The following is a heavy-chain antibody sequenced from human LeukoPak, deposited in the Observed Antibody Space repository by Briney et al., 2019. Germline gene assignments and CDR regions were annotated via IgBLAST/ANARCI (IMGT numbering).Heavy chain of an antibody. Sequence: PGGSLRLSCAASGFTVSSNYMSWGRPAPGKGLEWVSVIYSGGSTYYADSVKGRFTISRDNSKNTLYLQMNSLRAEDTAVYYCARGSGQWLVYGYWGQGTLVTVSS. J-gene: IGHJ4*02. CDR1: GFTVSSNY. V-gene: IGHV3-53*01. D-gene: IGHD6-19*01. CDR3: ARGSGQWLVYGY. CDR2: IYSGGST.